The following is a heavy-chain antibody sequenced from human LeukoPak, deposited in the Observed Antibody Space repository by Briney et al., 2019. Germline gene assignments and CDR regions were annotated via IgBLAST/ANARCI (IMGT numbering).Heavy chain of an antibody. Sequence: GGSLRLSCAASGFTFSSYSMNWVRQAPGKGLEWVSSISSSSSYIYYADSVKGRFTISRDNAKNSLYLQMNSLRAEDTAVYYCARDLGTVVVPAAIPFDYWGQGTLVTVS. J-gene: IGHJ4*02. D-gene: IGHD2-2*01. CDR1: GFTFSSYS. V-gene: IGHV3-21*01. CDR3: ARDLGTVVVPAAIPFDY. CDR2: ISSSSSYI.